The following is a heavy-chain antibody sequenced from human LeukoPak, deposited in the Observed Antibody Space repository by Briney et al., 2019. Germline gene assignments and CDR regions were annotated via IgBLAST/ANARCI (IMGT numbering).Heavy chain of an antibody. D-gene: IGHD2-2*01. Sequence: GASVKVSCKASGGTFSSYAISWVRQAPGQGLEWMGGIIPIIGTANYAQKFQGRVTITADESTSTAYMELSSLRSEDTAVYYCARGYCSSTSCHYYYYYYMDVWGKGTTVTVSS. CDR2: IIPIIGTA. CDR1: GGTFSSYA. J-gene: IGHJ6*03. CDR3: ARGYCSSTSCHYYYYYYMDV. V-gene: IGHV1-69*13.